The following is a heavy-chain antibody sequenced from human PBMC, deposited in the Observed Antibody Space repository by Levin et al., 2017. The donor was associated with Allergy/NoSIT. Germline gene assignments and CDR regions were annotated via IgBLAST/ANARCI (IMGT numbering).Heavy chain of an antibody. V-gene: IGHV3-30*04. D-gene: IGHD4-17*01. J-gene: IGHJ5*02. CDR2: ISYDGSNK. CDR1: GFTFSSYA. Sequence: LSLTCAASGFTFSSYAMHWVRQAPGKGLEWVAVISYDGSNKYYADSVKGRFTISRDNSKNTLYLQMNSLRAEDTAVYYCARDSEGGYGLDPWGQGTLVTVSS. CDR3: ARDSEGGYGLDP.